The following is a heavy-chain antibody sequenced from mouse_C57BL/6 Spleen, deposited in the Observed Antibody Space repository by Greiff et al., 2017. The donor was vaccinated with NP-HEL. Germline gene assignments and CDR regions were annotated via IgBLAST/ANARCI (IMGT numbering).Heavy chain of an antibody. D-gene: IGHD4-1*01. CDR1: GYTFTSYW. Sequence: QVQLQQPGAELVRPGTSVKLSCKASGYTFTSYWMHWVKQRPGQGLEWIGVIDPSDSYTNYNQKFKGKATLTVDTSSSTAYMQLSSLTSEDSAVYYCARGVTGAWFAYWGQGTLVTVSA. CDR3: ARGVTGAWFAY. V-gene: IGHV1-59*01. J-gene: IGHJ3*01. CDR2: IDPSDSYT.